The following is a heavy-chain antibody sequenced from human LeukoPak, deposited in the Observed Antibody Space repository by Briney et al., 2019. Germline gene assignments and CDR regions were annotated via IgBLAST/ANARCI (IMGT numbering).Heavy chain of an antibody. D-gene: IGHD3-22*01. CDR2: FDPEDGET. CDR3: ATGRNYYDSSGYYYVDY. V-gene: IGHV1-24*01. J-gene: IGHJ4*02. Sequence: ASVKVSCKVSGYTLTELSMHWVRQAPGKGLEWMGAFDPEDGETIYAQKFQGRVTMTEDTSTDTAYMELSSLRSEDTAVYYCATGRNYYDSSGYYYVDYWGQGTLVTVSS. CDR1: GYTLTELS.